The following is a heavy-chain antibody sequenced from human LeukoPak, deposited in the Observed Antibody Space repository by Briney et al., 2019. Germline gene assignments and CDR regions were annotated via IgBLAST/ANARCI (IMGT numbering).Heavy chain of an antibody. D-gene: IGHD2-21*01. V-gene: IGHV3-9*01. CDR1: GFTFDDYA. CDR2: ISWNSGSI. Sequence: PGRSLRLSCAASGFTFDDYAMHWVRQAPGKGLEWVSGISWNSGSIGYADSVKGRFTISRDNAKNSLYLQMNSLRAEDTALYYCARVTSSRIPHDAFDIWGQGTMVTVSS. CDR3: ARVTSSRIPHDAFDI. J-gene: IGHJ3*02.